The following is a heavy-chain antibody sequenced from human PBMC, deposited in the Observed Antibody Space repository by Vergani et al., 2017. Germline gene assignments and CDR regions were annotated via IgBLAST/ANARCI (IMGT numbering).Heavy chain of an antibody. D-gene: IGHD2-2*01. V-gene: IGHV1-69*02. CDR3: ARGWHEICSSTSCYVGRFDP. CDR1: GGTFSSYT. Sequence: QVQLVQSGAEVKKPGSSVKVSCKASGGTFSSYTISWVRQAPGQGLEWMGRIIPILGIANYAQKFQGRVTITADKSTSTAYMELSSLRSEDTAVYYCARGWHEICSSTSCYVGRFDPWGQGTLVTVSS. CDR2: IIPILGIA. J-gene: IGHJ5*02.